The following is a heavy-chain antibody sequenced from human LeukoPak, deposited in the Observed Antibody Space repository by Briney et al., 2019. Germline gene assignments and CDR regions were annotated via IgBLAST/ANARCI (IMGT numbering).Heavy chain of an antibody. CDR3: ARGGGTGFYYYSYAMDL. J-gene: IGHJ6*02. V-gene: IGHV1-8*01. D-gene: IGHD2-15*01. Sequence: ASVKVSCKASGYTFTSYDINWVRQATGQGLEWMGWMNPNSGNTGYAQKFQGRVTMTRNTSISTAYMELSSLRSGDTAVYFCARGGGTGFYYYSYAMDLWGQGTTVIVSS. CDR2: MNPNSGNT. CDR1: GYTFTSYD.